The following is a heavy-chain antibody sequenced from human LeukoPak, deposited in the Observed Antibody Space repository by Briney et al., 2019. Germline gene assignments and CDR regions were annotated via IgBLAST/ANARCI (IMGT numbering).Heavy chain of an antibody. CDR3: ARDGEMATIYFDY. CDR2: IIPIVGIA. V-gene: IGHV1-69*04. D-gene: IGHD5-24*01. Sequence: ASVKVSCKASGGTFSSYAISWVRQAPGQGLEWMGTIIPIVGIANYAQKFQGRVTITADKFTSTAYMELSSLRSADTAVYYCARDGEMATIYFDYWGQGTLVTVSS. CDR1: GGTFSSYA. J-gene: IGHJ4*02.